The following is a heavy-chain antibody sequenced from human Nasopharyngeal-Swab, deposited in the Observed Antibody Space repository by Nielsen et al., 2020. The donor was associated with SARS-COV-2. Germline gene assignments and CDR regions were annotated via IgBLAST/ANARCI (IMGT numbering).Heavy chain of an antibody. J-gene: IGHJ6*03. CDR2: ISYDGSNK. Sequence: GGSLRLSCAASGFTFSSYAMHWVRQAPGKGLEWVAVISYDGSNKYYADSVKGRFTISRDNSKNTLYLQMNSLRAEDTAVYYCARDRGHPPKYYYYYYMDVWGKGTTVTVSS. V-gene: IGHV3-30-3*01. CDR1: GFTFSSYA. CDR3: ARDRGHPPKYYYYYYMDV. D-gene: IGHD5-12*01.